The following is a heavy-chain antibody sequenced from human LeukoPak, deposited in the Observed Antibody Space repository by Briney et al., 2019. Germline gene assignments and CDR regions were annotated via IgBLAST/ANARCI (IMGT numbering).Heavy chain of an antibody. CDR1: GFTFSSHS. J-gene: IGHJ6*04. V-gene: IGHV3-48*01. D-gene: IGHD3-10*01. CDR2: IISSSSTI. CDR3: ARAVGHGSGSPRVDV. Sequence: GGSLRLSSAASGFTFSSHSMNWVRQAPGKGLEWVSYIISSSSTIYYADSVKGRFTISRDNAKNSLYLQMNSLRADDTAVYYCARAVGHGSGSPRVDVWGNGTTVTVSS.